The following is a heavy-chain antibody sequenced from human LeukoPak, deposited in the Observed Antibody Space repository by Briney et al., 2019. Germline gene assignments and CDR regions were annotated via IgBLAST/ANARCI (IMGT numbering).Heavy chain of an antibody. Sequence: GGSLRLSCVASGFTFSTYWMSWVRQAPGKGLEWVANINQDGSEKYSVDSVKGRFTISRDNAKNSLYLLMNSLRAEDTAVYYCGRVRYHGGEGGYWGQGTLVTVSS. J-gene: IGHJ4*02. D-gene: IGHD2-21*01. CDR2: INQDGSEK. CDR3: GRVRYHGGEGGY. CDR1: GFTFSTYW. V-gene: IGHV3-7*05.